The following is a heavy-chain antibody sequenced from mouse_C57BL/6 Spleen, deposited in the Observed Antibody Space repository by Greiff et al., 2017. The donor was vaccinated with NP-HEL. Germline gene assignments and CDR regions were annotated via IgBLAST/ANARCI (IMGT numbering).Heavy chain of an antibody. D-gene: IGHD1-1*01. Sequence: QVQLQQSGPGLVQPSQSLSITCTVSGFSLTSYGVHWVRQSPGKGLEWLGVIWRGGSTDYNAAFMSRLSITKDNSKSQVFFKMNSLQADDTAIYYCAKGDFITTVEGYFDVWGTGTTVTVSS. CDR2: IWRGGST. CDR3: AKGDFITTVEGYFDV. J-gene: IGHJ1*03. V-gene: IGHV2-5*01. CDR1: GFSLTSYG.